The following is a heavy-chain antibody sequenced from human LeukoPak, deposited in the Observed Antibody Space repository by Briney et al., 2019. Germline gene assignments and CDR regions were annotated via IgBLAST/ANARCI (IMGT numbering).Heavy chain of an antibody. J-gene: IGHJ3*02. CDR2: ISSGGIT. CDR1: GFTFSNYA. D-gene: IGHD1-1*01. CDR3: AREEDLNDGDGFDI. Sequence: GGSLTLSCAVSGFTFSNYAMNWVRQAPGKGLEWVSYISSGGITHYADSVKGRFTISRDDAKNSLYLQMNSLRAEDTAVYYCAREEDLNDGDGFDIWGQGTMVTVSS. V-gene: IGHV3-69-1*02.